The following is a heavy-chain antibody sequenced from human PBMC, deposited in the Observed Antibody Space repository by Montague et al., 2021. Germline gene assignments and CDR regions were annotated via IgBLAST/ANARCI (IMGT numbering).Heavy chain of an antibody. J-gene: IGHJ4*02. Sequence: SETLSLTCAVSGGSISTYYWTCIRQSPGKGLEYIGYFAQSVASGASGSTNYHPSLRGRVTVSVDSSKNQVSLKMTSVTATDTGVYYCARGEGVVPAARFDFWGRGTLVTVSS. CDR2: FAQSVASGASGST. CDR3: ARGEGVVPAARFDF. CDR1: GGSISTYY. V-gene: IGHV4-4*09. D-gene: IGHD3-16*01.